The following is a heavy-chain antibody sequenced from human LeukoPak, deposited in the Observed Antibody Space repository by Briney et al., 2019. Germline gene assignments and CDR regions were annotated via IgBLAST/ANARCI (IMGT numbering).Heavy chain of an antibody. CDR1: GFPFSRCG. Sequence: GGSLRLSCAASGFPFSRCGMSWVRQAPGKGLEWVSTISGSGGATYFADSVRGRFTISRDNSKNTLYLQMNSLSAEDTDLYYCAKVDYGDYVGYFRYYMDVWGKGTTVTVSS. CDR3: AKVDYGDYVGYFRYYMDV. V-gene: IGHV3-23*01. CDR2: ISGSGGAT. D-gene: IGHD4-17*01. J-gene: IGHJ6*03.